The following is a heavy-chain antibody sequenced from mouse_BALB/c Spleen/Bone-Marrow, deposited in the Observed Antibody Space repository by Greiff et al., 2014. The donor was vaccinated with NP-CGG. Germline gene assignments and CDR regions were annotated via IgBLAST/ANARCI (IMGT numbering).Heavy chain of an antibody. Sequence: VKLVESGPGLVAPSQGLSITCTVSGFSLTTYGVHWVRQPPGKGLEWLGVLWADGSTNYNSALMSRLSISKDNSKSQVFLKMNSLQTDDTAMYYCARITTATGAMDYWGQGTSVTVSS. D-gene: IGHD1-2*01. J-gene: IGHJ4*01. V-gene: IGHV2-9*02. CDR3: ARITTATGAMDY. CDR1: GFSLTTYG. CDR2: LWADGST.